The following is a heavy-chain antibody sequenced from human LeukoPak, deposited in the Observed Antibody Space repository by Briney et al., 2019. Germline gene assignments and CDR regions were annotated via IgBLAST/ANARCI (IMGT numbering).Heavy chain of an antibody. D-gene: IGHD5/OR15-5a*01. CDR3: AREGVNIVSTITGSTPDY. V-gene: IGHV3-30*03. Sequence: GGSLRLSCAASGFTFSSYGMHWVRQAPGKGLEWVAVISYDGSNKYYADSVKGRFTISRDNSKNTLYLQMNSLRAEDTAVYYCAREGVNIVSTITGSTPDYWGQGTLVAVSS. CDR1: GFTFSSYG. CDR2: ISYDGSNK. J-gene: IGHJ4*02.